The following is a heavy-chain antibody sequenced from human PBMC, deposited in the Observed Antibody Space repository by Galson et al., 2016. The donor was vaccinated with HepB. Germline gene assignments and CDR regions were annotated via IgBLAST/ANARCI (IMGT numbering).Heavy chain of an antibody. J-gene: IGHJ4*02. CDR2: INPNDGGT. Sequence: SVKVSCKASGYIFTERYIYWMRQAPGQGLEWMGWINPNDGGTWFAQKFQGRVTMTRDTSITTAYMELSSLNSDDTAFYYCARGFYDPEYWGQGTLVTVSS. CDR3: ARGFYDPEY. D-gene: IGHD2/OR15-2a*01. CDR1: GYIFTERY. V-gene: IGHV1-2*02.